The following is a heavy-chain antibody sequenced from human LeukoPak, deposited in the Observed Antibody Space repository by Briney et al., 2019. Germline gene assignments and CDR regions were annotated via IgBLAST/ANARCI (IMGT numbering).Heavy chain of an antibody. CDR1: GYTFTNYP. V-gene: IGHV7-4-1*02. Sequence: ASVKVSCKTSGYTFTNYPINWVRQAPGQGLEWMGWVNINTGNPTYAQGLTGRFVFSSDTSVSTAYLQISSLKAGDTAVYYCVSSDDTSGYFLYWGQGTLVTVSS. CDR2: VNINTGNP. CDR3: VSSDDTSGYFLY. D-gene: IGHD3-22*01. J-gene: IGHJ4*02.